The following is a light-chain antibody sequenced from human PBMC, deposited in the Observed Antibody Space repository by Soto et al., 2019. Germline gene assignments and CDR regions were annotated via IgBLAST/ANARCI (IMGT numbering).Light chain of an antibody. CDR3: QSYDSGNVI. CDR1: SGSVASNY. Sequence: NFMLTQPHSVSESPGKTVTISCTRSSGSVASNYVQWYQQRPGSAPTTVIYGDNQRPSGVPDRFSGSIDSSSNSASLTISRLKSEDEADYYCQSYDSGNVIFGGGTKLTVL. CDR2: GDN. V-gene: IGLV6-57*03. J-gene: IGLJ2*01.